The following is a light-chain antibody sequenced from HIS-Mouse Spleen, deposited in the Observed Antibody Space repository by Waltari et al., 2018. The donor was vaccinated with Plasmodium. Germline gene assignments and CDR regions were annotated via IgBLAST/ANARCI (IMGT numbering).Light chain of an antibody. CDR2: GAS. CDR1: QSVSSSY. Sequence: EIVLTQSPGTLSLSPGERATLSCRASQSVSSSYLAWYQQKPGQAPRLLIYGASSRATGIPDRFSGSVSGTDFTLTISRLEPEDVAVYYCQQYGSSGTFGQGTKVEIK. J-gene: IGKJ1*01. V-gene: IGKV3-20*01. CDR3: QQYGSSGT.